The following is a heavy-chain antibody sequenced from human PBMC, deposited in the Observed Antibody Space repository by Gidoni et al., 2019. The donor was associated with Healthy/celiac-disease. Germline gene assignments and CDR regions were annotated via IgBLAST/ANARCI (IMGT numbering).Heavy chain of an antibody. V-gene: IGHV3-21*01. Sequence: PEWVSSISSSSSYRYYADSVKGRFTISRDNAKNSLYLQMNSLRADYTAVYYCARWHTYYDFWSGYDYWGQGTLVTVSS. CDR2: ISSSSSYR. J-gene: IGHJ4*02. D-gene: IGHD3-3*01. CDR3: ARWHTYYDFWSGYDY.